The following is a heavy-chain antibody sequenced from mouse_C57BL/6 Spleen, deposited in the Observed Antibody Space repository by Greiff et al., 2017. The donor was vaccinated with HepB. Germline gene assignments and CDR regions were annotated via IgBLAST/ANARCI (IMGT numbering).Heavy chain of an antibody. V-gene: IGHV2-6*01. J-gene: IGHJ4*01. CDR2: IWGVGST. CDR1: GFSLTSYG. CDR3: ASGGYYGSSSGAMDY. D-gene: IGHD1-1*01. Sequence: VKLEESGPGLVAPSQRLSITCTVSGFSLTSYGVDWVRQSPGKGLEWLGVIWGVGSTNYNSALKSRLSISKDNSKSQVFLKMNSLQTDDTAMYYWASGGYYGSSSGAMDYWGQGTSVTVSS.